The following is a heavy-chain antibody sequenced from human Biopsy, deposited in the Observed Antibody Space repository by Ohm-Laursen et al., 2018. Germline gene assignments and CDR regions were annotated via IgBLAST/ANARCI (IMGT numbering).Heavy chain of an antibody. CDR1: GFNFNHYA. Sequence: SLRLSCTASGFNFNHYAMQWVRQVPGKGLEWVSSISWSNDNIHYADSVKGRFTISRDNAKKLLYLQMKSLRAEDTALYYCAKDVRVKVQLDGMDVWGQGTTVTVSS. J-gene: IGHJ6*02. D-gene: IGHD1-1*01. V-gene: IGHV3-9*01. CDR2: ISWSNDNI. CDR3: AKDVRVKVQLDGMDV.